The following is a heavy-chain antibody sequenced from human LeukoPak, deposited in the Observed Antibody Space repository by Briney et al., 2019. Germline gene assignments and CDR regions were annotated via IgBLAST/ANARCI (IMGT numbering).Heavy chain of an antibody. D-gene: IGHD5-12*01. CDR2: INSDGSST. CDR1: GFTFSSYW. CDR3: ASLCGYSGYEADDY. J-gene: IGHJ4*02. V-gene: IGHV3-74*01. Sequence: HPGGSLRLSCAASGFTFSSYWMHWVRQAPGKGLVWVSRINSDGSSTSYADSVKGRFTISRDNAKNTLYLQMNSLRAEDTAVYYCASLCGYSGYEADDYWGQGTLVTVSS.